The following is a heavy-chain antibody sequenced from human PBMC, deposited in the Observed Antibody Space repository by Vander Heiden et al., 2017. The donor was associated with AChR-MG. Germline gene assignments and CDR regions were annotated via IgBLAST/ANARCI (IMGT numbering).Heavy chain of an antibody. Sequence: QAQPVQSGAEVMKPGSSVKVSCTSSGGTFRSYAISWVRQAPGQGLEWMGGIIPIFGTANYAQKFQGRVTITADESTSTAYMELSSLRSEDTAVYYCARASNIVGIAARPDYWGQGTLVTVSS. CDR1: GGTFRSYA. CDR2: IIPIFGTA. J-gene: IGHJ4*02. D-gene: IGHD6-6*01. CDR3: ARASNIVGIAARPDY. V-gene: IGHV1-69*01.